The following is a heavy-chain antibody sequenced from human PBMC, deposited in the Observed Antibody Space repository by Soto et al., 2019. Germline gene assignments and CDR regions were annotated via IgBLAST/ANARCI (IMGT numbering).Heavy chain of an antibody. Sequence: XGSLILYWASSGFTFSSYSRNLVLQAPGKGLEWVSSISSSSSYIYYGDSVKGRFTISRDNAKNSLYLQMNSLRAEDTATYYCERVHYYDSSGFYLWAQGTLVTVSS. V-gene: IGHV3-21*01. CDR2: ISSSSSYI. CDR3: ERVHYYDSSGFYL. D-gene: IGHD3-22*01. CDR1: GFTFSSYS. J-gene: IGHJ4*02.